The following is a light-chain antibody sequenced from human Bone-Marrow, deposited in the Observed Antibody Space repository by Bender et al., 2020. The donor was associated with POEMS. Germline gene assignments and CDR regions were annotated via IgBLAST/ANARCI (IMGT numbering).Light chain of an antibody. V-gene: IGLV3-19*01. Sequence: SSELTQDPAVSVALGQTVRITCQGDSLRDYYVSWYQQKPGQAPVLVIYGQNNRPSGIPDRFSGSTAGNTASLTVTGAQAEDEADYFCNSRDSAVKHWVFGGETKLTVL. CDR3: NSRDSAVKHWV. CDR1: SLRDYY. J-gene: IGLJ3*02. CDR2: GQN.